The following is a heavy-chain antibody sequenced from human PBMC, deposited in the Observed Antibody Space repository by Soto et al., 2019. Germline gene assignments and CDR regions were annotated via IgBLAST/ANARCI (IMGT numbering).Heavy chain of an antibody. V-gene: IGHV4-59*01. CDR1: GGSISSYY. CDR2: IYYSGST. D-gene: IGHD6-19*01. Sequence: SETLSLTCTVSGGSISSYYWSWIRQPPGKGLEWIGYIYYSGSTNYNPSLKSRVTISVDTSKNQFSLKLSSVTAADTAVYYCGRPGYSSGWSKYFDYWGQGTLVTVSS. CDR3: GRPGYSSGWSKYFDY. J-gene: IGHJ4*02.